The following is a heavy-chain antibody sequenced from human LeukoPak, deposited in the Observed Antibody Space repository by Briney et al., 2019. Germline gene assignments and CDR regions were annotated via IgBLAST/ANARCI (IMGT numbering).Heavy chain of an antibody. CDR1: GYTFTSYA. Sequence: TSVKVSCKASGYTFTSYAMNWVRQAPGQGLEWMGWINTNTGNPTYAQGFTGRFVFSLDTSVSTTYLQISSLKAEDTAVYYCARESGYYYDSSGPDPGGYWGQGTLVTVSS. J-gene: IGHJ4*02. CDR2: INTNTGNP. V-gene: IGHV7-4-1*02. D-gene: IGHD3-22*01. CDR3: ARESGYYYDSSGPDPGGY.